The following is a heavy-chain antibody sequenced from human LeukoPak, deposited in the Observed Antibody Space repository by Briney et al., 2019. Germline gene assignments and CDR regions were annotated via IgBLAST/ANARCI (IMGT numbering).Heavy chain of an antibody. Sequence: GGSLRLSCAPSGFTLSSYGMHWGPQAPGKGVGWVSVIWYAGSNKYNADSVKGRFTTSRDNSKNTLYLQMNSLRAEDTAVYYCAKDSAITMAHYFDYWGQRTLATVSS. J-gene: IGHJ4*02. CDR3: AKDSAITMAHYFDY. CDR2: IWYAGSNK. V-gene: IGHV3-33*06. D-gene: IGHD3-10*01. CDR1: GFTLSSYG.